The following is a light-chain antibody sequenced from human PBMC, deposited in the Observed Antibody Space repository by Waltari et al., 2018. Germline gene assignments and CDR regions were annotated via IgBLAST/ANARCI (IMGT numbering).Light chain of an antibody. CDR3: ALYMGSGIWV. Sequence: QTVVTQEPSLSVSPGGTVTLTCALSSGSLSTTSYATWYQQTPGQDPRHLVYKANPRSSGVPDRFAGSILGNTAALTITGAQADDESDYYCALYMGSGIWVFGGGTRLTVL. J-gene: IGLJ3*02. CDR2: KAN. V-gene: IGLV8-61*01. CDR1: SGSLSTTSY.